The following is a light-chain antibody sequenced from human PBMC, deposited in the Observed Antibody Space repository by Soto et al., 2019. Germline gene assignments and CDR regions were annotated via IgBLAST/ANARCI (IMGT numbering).Light chain of an antibody. CDR3: GTWDSSLSAGGV. CDR1: SSNIGNNY. V-gene: IGLV1-51*02. Sequence: QCVLTQPASVSAAPGRKVTIFCSGSSSNIGNNYVSWYQQLPGTAPKLLIYENNKRPSGIPDRFSGSKSGTSATLGITGLQTGDEADYYCGTWDSSLSAGGVFGTGTKVTVL. J-gene: IGLJ1*01. CDR2: ENN.